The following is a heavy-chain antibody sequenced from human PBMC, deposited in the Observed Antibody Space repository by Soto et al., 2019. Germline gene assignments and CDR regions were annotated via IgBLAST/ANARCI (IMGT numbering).Heavy chain of an antibody. CDR2: IYPGDSDT. J-gene: IGHJ6*02. CDR3: ARQTPYYDFWSGSEQAMDV. Sequence: EVQLVQSGAEVKKPGESLKISCKGSGYSFASYWIGWVRQMPGKGLEWMGIIYPGDSDTRYSPSFQGQVTISADKSISTAYLQWSSLKASDTAMYYCARQTPYYDFWSGSEQAMDVWGQGTTVTVSS. CDR1: GYSFASYW. V-gene: IGHV5-51*01. D-gene: IGHD3-3*01.